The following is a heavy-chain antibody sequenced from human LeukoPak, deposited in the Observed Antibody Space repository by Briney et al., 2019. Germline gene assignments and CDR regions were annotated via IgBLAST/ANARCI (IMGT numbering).Heavy chain of an antibody. CDR3: ARPPPYCSGGSCYYYY. V-gene: IGHV4-34*01. CDR1: GGSFSGYY. J-gene: IGHJ4*02. Sequence: PSETLSLTCAVYGGSFSGYYWSWIRQPPGKGLEWIGEINHSGSNNYNPSLKSRVTISVDTSKNQFSLKLSSVTAADTAVYYCARPPPYCSGGSCYYYYWGQGTLVTVSS. CDR2: INHSGSN. D-gene: IGHD2-15*01.